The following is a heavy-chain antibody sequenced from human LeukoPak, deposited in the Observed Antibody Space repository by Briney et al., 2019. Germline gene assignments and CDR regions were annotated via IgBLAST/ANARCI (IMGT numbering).Heavy chain of an antibody. CDR1: GYTFTKSD. J-gene: IGHJ6*03. Sequence: ASVKVSCKASGYTFTKSDINWVRQASGQGLEWMGWMNPNSGNTGYAQEFQGRVTMTRNTSISTAYMELSSLGSEDTAVYYCARGADYDLWSGSYYSHDYMDVWGKGTTVIVSS. CDR2: MNPNSGNT. CDR3: ARGADYDLWSGSYYSHDYMDV. V-gene: IGHV1-8*01. D-gene: IGHD3-3*01.